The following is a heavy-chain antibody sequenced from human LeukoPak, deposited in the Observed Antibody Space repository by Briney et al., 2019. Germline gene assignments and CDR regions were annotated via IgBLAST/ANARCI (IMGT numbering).Heavy chain of an antibody. Sequence: GGTLRLSCAASGFTFSDYYMSWIRQAPGKGLEWVSYISSSGSTIYYADSVKGRFTISRDNAKNSLYLQMNSLRAEDTAVYYCAKFEQQLVPPVAFDIWGQGTMVTVSS. CDR2: ISSSGSTI. D-gene: IGHD6-13*01. J-gene: IGHJ3*02. CDR1: GFTFSDYY. CDR3: AKFEQQLVPPVAFDI. V-gene: IGHV3-11*01.